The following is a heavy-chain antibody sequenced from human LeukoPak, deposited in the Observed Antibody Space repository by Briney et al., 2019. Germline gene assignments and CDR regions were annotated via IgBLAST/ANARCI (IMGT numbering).Heavy chain of an antibody. V-gene: IGHV1-69*05. J-gene: IGHJ4*02. Sequence: ASVKVSCKASGGTFSSYAISRVRQAPGQGLEWMGGIIPIFGTANYAQKFQGRVTITTDESTSTAYMELSSLRSEDTAVYYCARAYDFWSGSVGDWGQGTLVTVSS. CDR3: ARAYDFWSGSVGD. CDR2: IIPIFGTA. D-gene: IGHD3-3*01. CDR1: GGTFSSYA.